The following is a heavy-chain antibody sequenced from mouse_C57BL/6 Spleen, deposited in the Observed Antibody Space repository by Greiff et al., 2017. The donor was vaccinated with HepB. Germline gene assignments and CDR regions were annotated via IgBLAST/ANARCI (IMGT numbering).Heavy chain of an antibody. CDR2: IHPTSGST. V-gene: IGHV1-64*01. CDR1: GYTFTSSW. CDR3: ARDDYDDAKDY. Sequence: QVQLQQPGPELVKPRASAKLSCKASGYTFTSSWLHWVKQRHGQGLEWIGMIHPTSGSTNYNEKFKSKATLTVDKSSCTAYMQLSSLTSEDSSVYYCARDDYDDAKDYWGQGTSVTVSS. D-gene: IGHD2-4*01. J-gene: IGHJ4*01.